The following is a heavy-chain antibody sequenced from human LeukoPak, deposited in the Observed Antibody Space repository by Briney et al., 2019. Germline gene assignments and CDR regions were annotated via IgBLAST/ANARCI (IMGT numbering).Heavy chain of an antibody. D-gene: IGHD4-11*01. CDR1: GFTFSSSW. CDR3: AKDSYSKGDY. V-gene: IGHV3-7*01. CDR2: INQDGGVK. J-gene: IGHJ4*02. Sequence: GGSLRLSGVASGFTFSSSWMAWVRQAPGKGLQWVANINQDGGVKNYVGSVKGRFAISRDNAQNSFYLQMNSLETDDTAVYYCAKDSYSKGDYWGQGTLVTVSS.